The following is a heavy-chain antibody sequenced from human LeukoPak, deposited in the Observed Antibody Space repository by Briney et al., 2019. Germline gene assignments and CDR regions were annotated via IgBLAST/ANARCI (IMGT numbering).Heavy chain of an antibody. CDR2: IYSGGST. Sequence: PGGSLRLSCAASGFTVSSKYMSWVRQAPGKGLEWVSVIYSGGSTYYADSVKGRFTISRDNSKNTLYLQMNSLRVEDTAVYYCAGVTTGWFDPWGQGTLVTVSS. V-gene: IGHV3-66*02. D-gene: IGHD1-14*01. CDR1: GFTVSSKY. CDR3: AGVTTGWFDP. J-gene: IGHJ5*02.